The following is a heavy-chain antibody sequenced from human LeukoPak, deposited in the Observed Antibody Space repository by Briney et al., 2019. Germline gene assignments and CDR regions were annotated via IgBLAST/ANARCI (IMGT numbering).Heavy chain of an antibody. Sequence: ASVKASCKASGGTFSSYAISRVRQAPGQGLEWMGGIIPIFGTANYAQKFQGRVTITADESTSTAYMELSSLRSEDTAVYYCARAAESVRYFDWSRLLYYFDYWGQGTLVTVSS. D-gene: IGHD3-9*01. CDR2: IIPIFGTA. CDR1: GGTFSSYA. J-gene: IGHJ4*02. V-gene: IGHV1-69*01. CDR3: ARAAESVRYFDWSRLLYYFDY.